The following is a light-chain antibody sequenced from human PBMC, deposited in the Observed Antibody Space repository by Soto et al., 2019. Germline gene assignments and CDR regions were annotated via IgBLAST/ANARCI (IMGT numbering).Light chain of an antibody. V-gene: IGKV3-20*01. CDR2: GAS. CDR1: QTIRSNY. Sequence: ETVLTQSPGTLSLSPGERATLSCRASQTIRSNYLAWYRQTPGQAPSLLIYGASNRATGIADRFSGSGSGTDFTLIISRLEPEDFALYYCQQYGSSLWTFGQGTKVEIK. CDR3: QQYGSSLWT. J-gene: IGKJ1*01.